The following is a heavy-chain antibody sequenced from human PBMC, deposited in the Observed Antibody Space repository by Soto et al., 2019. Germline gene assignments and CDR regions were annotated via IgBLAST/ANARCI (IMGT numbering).Heavy chain of an antibody. J-gene: IGHJ4*02. D-gene: IGHD2-21*01. CDR3: AHSLRRASCGGGNCYFFDF. V-gene: IGHV2-5*02. CDR1: GFSLSTDGVG. CDR2: IFWDGDR. Sequence: GSGPTLVNPTQTLTLTCSVSGFSLSTDGVGIGWIRQPPGKGLEWLALIFWDGDRRHNPSLKSRLTITTDTSKTQVVLTMTNMDPVDTAAYYCAHSLRRASCGGGNCYFFDFWGQGTPVTVSS.